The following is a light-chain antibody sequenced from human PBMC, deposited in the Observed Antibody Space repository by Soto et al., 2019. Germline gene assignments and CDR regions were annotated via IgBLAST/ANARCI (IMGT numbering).Light chain of an antibody. CDR2: GAS. V-gene: IGKV1-27*01. CDR1: QGIGNY. J-gene: IGKJ1*01. CDR3: QKYDTVPWT. Sequence: DIQMTQSPSSLPASVGDRVTITCRASQGIGNYLVWYQQKPGKVPKLLIYGASILQSGVPSRFSGSGSGTYFTLTNRSLQPEDAATYYCQKYDTVPWTFGQGTKVEIK.